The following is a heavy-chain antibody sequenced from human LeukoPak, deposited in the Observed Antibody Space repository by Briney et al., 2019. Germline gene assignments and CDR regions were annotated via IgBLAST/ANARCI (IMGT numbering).Heavy chain of an antibody. CDR2: IYYSGST. V-gene: IGHV4-59*08. CDR3: ARSYYYGVDV. J-gene: IGHJ6*02. Sequence: SETLSLTCTVSGGSISSYYWSWIPQPPGKGLEWIGYIYYSGSTNYNPSLKSRVTISVDTSKNQFSLKLSSVTAADTAVYYCARSYYYGVDVWGQGTTVTVSS. CDR1: GGSISSYY.